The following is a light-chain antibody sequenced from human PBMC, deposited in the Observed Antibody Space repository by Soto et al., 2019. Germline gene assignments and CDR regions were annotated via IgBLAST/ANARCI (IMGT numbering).Light chain of an antibody. Sequence: QSALTQPPSASGSPGQSVAISCTGTASDIGGYTFVSWYQQHPGKAPKLLIYDVNKRPSGVPDRSSGAKSGNTASLTVSGLQAGDEADYYCSALGGTNPSVLGTGTKLTVL. CDR1: ASDIGGYTF. CDR3: SALGGTNPSV. V-gene: IGLV2-8*01. J-gene: IGLJ1*01. CDR2: DVN.